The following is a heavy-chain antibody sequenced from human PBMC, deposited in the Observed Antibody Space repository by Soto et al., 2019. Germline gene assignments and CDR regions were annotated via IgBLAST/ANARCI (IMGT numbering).Heavy chain of an antibody. J-gene: IGHJ3*02. CDR2: MNPNSGNT. Sequence: QVQLVQSGAEVKKPGASVKVSCKASGDTFTSYDINWVRQATGQGLEWMGWMNPNSGNTGYAQKSRGSVTMTRNTSISTAYMELSSLSCEYTAVYYCARAINYSDSGDDAFEIWGQGTMVTVPS. CDR3: ARAINYSDSGDDAFEI. D-gene: IGHD3-10*01. CDR1: GDTFTSYD. V-gene: IGHV1-8*01.